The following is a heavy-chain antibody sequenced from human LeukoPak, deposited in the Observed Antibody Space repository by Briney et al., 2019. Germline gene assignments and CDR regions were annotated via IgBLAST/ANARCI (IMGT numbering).Heavy chain of an antibody. Sequence: GGSLRLSCVASGFTFSNYWMTWVRQAPGKGLEWVANIKQDGSEKYYVDSVKGRFTISRDNAKNSLDLQMNSLGAEDTAVYYCARSQLWLPNWYFDLWGRGTLVTVSS. CDR3: ARSQLWLPNWYFDL. J-gene: IGHJ2*01. CDR1: GFTFSNYW. CDR2: IKQDGSEK. D-gene: IGHD5-18*01. V-gene: IGHV3-7*05.